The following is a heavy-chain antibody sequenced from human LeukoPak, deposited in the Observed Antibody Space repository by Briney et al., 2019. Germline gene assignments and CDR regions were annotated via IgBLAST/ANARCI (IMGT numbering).Heavy chain of an antibody. V-gene: IGHV1-69*05. CDR3: AVGYCSSTSCPLYWYFDL. J-gene: IGHJ2*01. Sequence: GGSVKVSCTASGCTFSSYAISWVRQAPGQGLEWMGGIIPIFGTANYAQTFQGRVTITTDESTSTAYMELSSLRSEDTAVYYCAVGYCSSTSCPLYWYFDLWGRGTLVSVS. CDR2: IIPIFGTA. CDR1: GCTFSSYA. D-gene: IGHD2-2*01.